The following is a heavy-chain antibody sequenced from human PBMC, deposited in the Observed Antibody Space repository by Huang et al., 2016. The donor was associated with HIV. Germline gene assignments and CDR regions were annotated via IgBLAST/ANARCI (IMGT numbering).Heavy chain of an antibody. V-gene: IGHV4-59*01. Sequence: QVHLQESGPGLVRPSGTLSLTCSVSGGSTNAFYWGWIRPSPGRGLEWIGSSYYRGNTNYNPSLKSRVTMSIDTSNNQFSLKVNSVTAADTAVYYCARLHSPSSLWYFDYWGQGTLLTVSS. J-gene: IGHJ4*02. CDR2: SYYRGNT. D-gene: IGHD6-13*01. CDR3: ARLHSPSSLWYFDY. CDR1: GGSTNAFY.